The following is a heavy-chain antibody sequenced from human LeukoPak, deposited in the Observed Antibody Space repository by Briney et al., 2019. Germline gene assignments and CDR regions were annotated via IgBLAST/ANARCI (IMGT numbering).Heavy chain of an antibody. J-gene: IGHJ6*03. CDR2: ISSSSSYI. Sequence: PGGSLRLSCAASGFTFSSYSMNWVRQAPGKGLEWVSSISSSSSYIYYADSVKGRFTISRDNAKNSLYLQMNSLRAEDTAVYYCARECYVWATYYYYMDVWGKGTTVTISS. CDR1: GFTFSSYS. D-gene: IGHD3-16*01. V-gene: IGHV3-21*01. CDR3: ARECYVWATYYYYMDV.